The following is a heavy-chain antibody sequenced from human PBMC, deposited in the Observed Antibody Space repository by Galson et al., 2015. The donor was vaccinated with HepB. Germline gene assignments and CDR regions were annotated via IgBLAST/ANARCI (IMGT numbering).Heavy chain of an antibody. CDR2: INPTNGIT. Sequence: SVKVSCKASGYTFTSYYFNWVRQAPGQGPEWMGVINPTNGITTHAQKLQGRVTMTRDTSTNTIYMELSSLKSDDTAVYYCAREGAPASWFLYGGQGTLVTVSS. CDR3: AREGAPASWFLY. D-gene: IGHD2-2*01. J-gene: IGHJ4*02. CDR1: GYTFTSYY. V-gene: IGHV1-46*04.